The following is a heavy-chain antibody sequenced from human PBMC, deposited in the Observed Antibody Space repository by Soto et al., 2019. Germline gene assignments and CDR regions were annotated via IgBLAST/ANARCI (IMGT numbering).Heavy chain of an antibody. CDR3: ASSNIAAAGFYYYGMDV. Sequence: SETLSLTCTVSGGSIGSYYWSWMRQPTGKGLEWIGYIYYSGSTNYNPSLKSRVTISVDTSKNLFSLKLSSVTAADTAVYYCASSNIAAAGFYYYGMDVWGRGTTVTVS. J-gene: IGHJ6*02. CDR2: IYYSGST. V-gene: IGHV4-59*01. CDR1: GGSIGSYY. D-gene: IGHD6-13*01.